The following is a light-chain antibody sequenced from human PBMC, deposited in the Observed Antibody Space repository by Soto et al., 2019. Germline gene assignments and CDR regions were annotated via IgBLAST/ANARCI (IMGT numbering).Light chain of an antibody. J-gene: IGLJ3*02. CDR3: ATWDDSLNEWV. CDR2: SNN. V-gene: IGLV1-44*01. Sequence: QLVLTQPPSASGTPGQRVTISCSGSSSSIGSNTVNWYQQLPGAAPKLLIYSNNQRPSGVPDRFSGSKSGTSASLAISGLQSEDEAGYYCATWDDSLNEWVFGGGTKLTVL. CDR1: SSSIGSNT.